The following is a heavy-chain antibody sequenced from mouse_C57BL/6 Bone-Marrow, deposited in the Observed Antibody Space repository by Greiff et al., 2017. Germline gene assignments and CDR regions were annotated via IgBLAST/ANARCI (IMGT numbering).Heavy chain of an antibody. J-gene: IGHJ4*01. Sequence: QVQLQQPGAELVMPGASVKLSCKASGYTFTRYWMHWVKQRPGQGLVWIGEIDPSDSYTNYNQKFKGKSTLTVDKSSSTAYMQLSSLTSEDSAVYYCALYYYGSSYYAMDYWGQGTSGTVSS. D-gene: IGHD1-1*01. CDR1: GYTFTRYW. CDR3: ALYYYGSSYYAMDY. CDR2: IDPSDSYT. V-gene: IGHV1-69*01.